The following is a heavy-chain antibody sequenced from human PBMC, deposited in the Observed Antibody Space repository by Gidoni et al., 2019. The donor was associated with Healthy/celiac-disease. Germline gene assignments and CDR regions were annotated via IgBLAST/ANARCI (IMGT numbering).Heavy chain of an antibody. CDR1: GVSIISYY. CDR2: IYYSGST. CDR3: ARVRRFLGAPLHAFDI. J-gene: IGHJ3*02. Sequence: QVQLQESGPGLVKPSETLSLTCTVSGVSIISYYWSWIRQPPGKGLEWIGYIYYSGSTNYNPSLKSRVTISVDTSKNQFSLKLSSVTAADTAVYYCARVRRFLGAPLHAFDIWGQGTMVTVSS. V-gene: IGHV4-59*01. D-gene: IGHD3-3*01.